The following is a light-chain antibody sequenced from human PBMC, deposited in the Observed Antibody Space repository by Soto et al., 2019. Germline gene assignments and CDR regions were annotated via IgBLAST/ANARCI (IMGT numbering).Light chain of an antibody. CDR2: DVS. CDR3: ISYTSSSTHV. V-gene: IGLV2-14*03. Sequence: QSALTQPASVSGSPGQSITISCTGTNSDVGTYNFVSWYQQHPGKLPTLMIFDVSRRPSGVSDRFSGSKSGNTASLTISGLQAEDEGDYYCISYTSSSTHVFGSGTKVTVL. J-gene: IGLJ1*01. CDR1: NSDVGTYNF.